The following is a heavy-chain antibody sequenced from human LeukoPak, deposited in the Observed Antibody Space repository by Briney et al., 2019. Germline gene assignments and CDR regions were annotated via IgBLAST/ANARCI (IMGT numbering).Heavy chain of an antibody. CDR2: IHYSGST. Sequence: PSETLSLTCTVSGGSISSYYWSWIRQPPGKGPEWIGNIHYSGSTNYNPSLKSRVTISVDTSKNQFSLKLSSVTAADTAVYYCARGQVAYDYWGQGTLVTVSS. J-gene: IGHJ4*02. CDR1: GGSISSYY. CDR3: ARGQVAYDY. D-gene: IGHD2-15*01. V-gene: IGHV4-59*01.